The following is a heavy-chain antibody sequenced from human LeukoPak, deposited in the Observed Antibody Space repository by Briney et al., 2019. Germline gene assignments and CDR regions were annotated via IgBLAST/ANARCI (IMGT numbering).Heavy chain of an antibody. J-gene: IGHJ3*02. CDR2: ISGSGGST. CDR3: AKDQFPRITMIVVVITVTRAFDI. D-gene: IGHD3-22*01. V-gene: IGHV3-23*01. Sequence: GGSLRLSCAASGFTFSSYAMSWVRQAPGKGLEWVSAISGSGGSTYYADSVKGRFTISRDNSKNTLYLQMNSLRAEDTAVYHCAKDQFPRITMIVVVITVTRAFDIWGQGTMVTVSS. CDR1: GFTFSSYA.